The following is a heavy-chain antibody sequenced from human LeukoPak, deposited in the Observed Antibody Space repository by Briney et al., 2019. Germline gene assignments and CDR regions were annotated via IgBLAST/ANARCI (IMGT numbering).Heavy chain of an antibody. Sequence: GGSLRLSCTASEFTFSSYWMSWVRQAPGKGLEWVAVISYDGSNKYYADSVKGRFTISRDNSKNTLYLQMNSLRAEDTAVYYCARDYNLGQGTLVTVSS. CDR2: ISYDGSNK. V-gene: IGHV3-30*03. J-gene: IGHJ4*02. CDR3: ARDYN. CDR1: EFTFSSYW.